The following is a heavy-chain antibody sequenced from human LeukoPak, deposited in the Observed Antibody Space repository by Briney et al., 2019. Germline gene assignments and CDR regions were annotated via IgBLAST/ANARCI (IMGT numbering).Heavy chain of an antibody. J-gene: IGHJ4*02. CDR2: TNPNSGNT. V-gene: IGHV1-8*01. Sequence: ASVKVSCKAPGYTFTSYDINWVRQATGQGLEWMGWTNPNSGNTGYAQKFQGRVTMTRNTSISTAYMELSSLRSEDTAVYYCARGAFLWFGELGYWGQGTLVTVSS. CDR3: ARGAFLWFGELGY. D-gene: IGHD3-10*01. CDR1: GYTFTSYD.